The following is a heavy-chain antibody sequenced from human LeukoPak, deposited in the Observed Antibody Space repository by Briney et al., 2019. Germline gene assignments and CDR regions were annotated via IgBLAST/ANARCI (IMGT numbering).Heavy chain of an antibody. V-gene: IGHV1-18*04. CDR1: GYTFTSYY. CDR3: ARALTVINFDY. CDR2: ISAYNGNT. Sequence: VASVKVSCKASGYTFTSYYMHWVRQAPGQGLEWMGWISAYNGNTNYAQKLQGRVTMTTDTSTSTAYMELRSLRSDDTAVYYCARALTVINFDYWGQGTLVTVSS. J-gene: IGHJ4*02. D-gene: IGHD4-17*01.